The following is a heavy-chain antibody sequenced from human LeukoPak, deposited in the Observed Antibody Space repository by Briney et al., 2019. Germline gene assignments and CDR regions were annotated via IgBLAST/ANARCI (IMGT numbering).Heavy chain of an antibody. CDR2: INAGNGNT. V-gene: IGHV1-3*01. Sequence: VASVKVSCKASGYTFTSYAMHWVRQAPGQRLEWMGWINAGNGNTKYSQKFQGRVTITRDTSASTAYMELSGLRSEDTAVYYCAKRYYDYALRGYYFDYWGQGTLVTVSS. CDR1: GYTFTSYA. D-gene: IGHD3-16*01. CDR3: AKRYYDYALRGYYFDY. J-gene: IGHJ4*02.